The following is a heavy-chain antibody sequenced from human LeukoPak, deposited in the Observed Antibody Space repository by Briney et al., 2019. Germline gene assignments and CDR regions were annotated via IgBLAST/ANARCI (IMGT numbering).Heavy chain of an antibody. CDR2: ISYDGSNK. D-gene: IGHD5-18*01. Sequence: PGGSLRLSCAASGFTFSNYAIHWVRQAPGKGLEWVAVISYDGSNKYYADSVKGRFTISRDNSKNALYLQMNSLRAEDTAVYYCARARVDIAMFTWLNWYFHLWGRGSLVTVSS. J-gene: IGHJ2*01. V-gene: IGHV3-30-3*01. CDR1: GFTFSNYA. CDR3: ARARVDIAMFTWLNWYFHL.